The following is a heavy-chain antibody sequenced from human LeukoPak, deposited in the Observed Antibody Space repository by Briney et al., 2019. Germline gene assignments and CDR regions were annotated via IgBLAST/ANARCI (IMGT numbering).Heavy chain of an antibody. V-gene: IGHV4-61*02. CDR3: ARDVVGITLDAFDI. Sequence: SETLSLTCTVSGGSISSGSYYWSWIRQPAGKGLEWIGRIYTSGSTNYNPSLKSRVTMSVDTSKNQFSLKLSSVTAADTAVYYCARDVVGITLDAFDIWGQGTMVTVSS. CDR1: GGSISSGSYY. D-gene: IGHD3-22*01. CDR2: IYTSGST. J-gene: IGHJ3*02.